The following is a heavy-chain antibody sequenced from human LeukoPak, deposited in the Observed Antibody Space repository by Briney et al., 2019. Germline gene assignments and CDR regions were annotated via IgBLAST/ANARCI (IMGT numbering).Heavy chain of an antibody. CDR3: AKDGGLNYYDSSGWFFFDY. V-gene: IGHV3-30*18. Sequence: GGSLRLSCAASGFTFSSYGMHWVRQAPGKGLEWVAVISYDGSNKYYADSVKGRFTISRDNSKNTLYLQMNSLRAEDTAVYYCAKDGGLNYYDSSGWFFFDYWGQGTLVTVSS. D-gene: IGHD3-22*01. CDR2: ISYDGSNK. J-gene: IGHJ4*02. CDR1: GFTFSSYG.